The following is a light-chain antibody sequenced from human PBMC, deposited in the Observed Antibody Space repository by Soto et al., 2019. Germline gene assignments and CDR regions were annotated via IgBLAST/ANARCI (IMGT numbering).Light chain of an antibody. CDR3: QHYNYWPYT. J-gene: IGKJ2*01. CDR1: QTIDNP. V-gene: IGKV3-15*01. CDR2: DAS. Sequence: EIVMAQSPATLSLSPGERATRCCRASQTIDNPLAWYQRKPGQAPRLLIYDASTRATGVPARFSGSGSGTDFTLTISSLQSEDFAVYYCQHYNYWPYTFGQGTKVDI.